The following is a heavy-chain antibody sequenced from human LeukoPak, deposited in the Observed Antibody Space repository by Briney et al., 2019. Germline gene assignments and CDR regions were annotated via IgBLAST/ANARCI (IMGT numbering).Heavy chain of an antibody. V-gene: IGHV3-74*01. CDR1: GNYW. D-gene: IGHD1-26*01. Sequence: GGSLRLSCAASGNYWMHWVRQAPGKGLVWVSHINGDGSWTTYADSVKGRSTIFRDNAKNTLYLQMNSLRAEDTAVYYCVRDLGGRSGHWGQGTLVTVSS. J-gene: IGHJ4*02. CDR3: VRDLGGRSGH. CDR2: INGDGSWT.